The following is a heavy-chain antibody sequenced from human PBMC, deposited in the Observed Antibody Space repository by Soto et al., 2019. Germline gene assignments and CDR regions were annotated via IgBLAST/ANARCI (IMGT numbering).Heavy chain of an antibody. D-gene: IGHD2-15*01. Sequence: QVQLVQSGAEVKKPGSSVKVSCKASGGTFRSDSFSWVRQAPGQGLEWMGGIIPMFDTPNYAQKSQDRVTITADESTSTANMQLSSRRSGDTAVYYCARSGGLDRDFNYWGQGSLVTVSS. V-gene: IGHV1-69*12. CDR3: ARSGGLDRDFNY. J-gene: IGHJ4*02. CDR1: GGTFRSDS. CDR2: IIPMFDTP.